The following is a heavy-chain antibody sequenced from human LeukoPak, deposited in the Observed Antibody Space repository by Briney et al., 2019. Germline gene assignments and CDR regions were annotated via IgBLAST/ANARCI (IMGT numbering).Heavy chain of an antibody. Sequence: PGESLKISCKGSGYTFTSYWIGWVRQMPGRGLEWMGIIYSGDSDTRYSPSFQGQVTISADKSISTTYLQWSSLKASDTAMYYCARGGYSGYGPFDYWGQGTLVAVSS. J-gene: IGHJ4*02. CDR1: GYTFTSYW. CDR2: IYSGDSDT. CDR3: ARGGYSGYGPFDY. D-gene: IGHD5-12*01. V-gene: IGHV5-51*01.